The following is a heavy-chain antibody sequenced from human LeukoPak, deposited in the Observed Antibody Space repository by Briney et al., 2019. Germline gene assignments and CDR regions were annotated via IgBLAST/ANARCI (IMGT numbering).Heavy chain of an antibody. CDR3: PKYHQRGYCSSTSCHNDY. D-gene: IGHD2-2*01. Sequence: GGSLRLSCAASGFTFSSYAMSWVRQTPGKGLEWVSAISGSGGSTYYADSVKGRFTISRDNSKNTLYPQMNSLRAEDTAVYYCPKYHQRGYCSSTSCHNDYWGQGTLVTVSS. V-gene: IGHV3-23*01. J-gene: IGHJ4*02. CDR2: ISGSGGST. CDR1: GFTFSSYA.